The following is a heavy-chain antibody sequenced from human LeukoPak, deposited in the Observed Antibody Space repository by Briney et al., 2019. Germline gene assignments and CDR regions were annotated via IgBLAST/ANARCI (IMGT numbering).Heavy chain of an antibody. CDR3: ARGYDNSKTGY. J-gene: IGHJ4*02. CDR2: IHPSGST. CDR1: GGSLSGQY. Sequence: SETLSLTCAVHGGSLSGQYWSWIRQPPGKGLEWIGEIHPSGSTNYNPSLESRVIMFLDTSKNQFSLRLSSVTAADTGLYYCARGYDNSKTGYWGQGTLVTVSS. D-gene: IGHD4-11*01. V-gene: IGHV4-34*01.